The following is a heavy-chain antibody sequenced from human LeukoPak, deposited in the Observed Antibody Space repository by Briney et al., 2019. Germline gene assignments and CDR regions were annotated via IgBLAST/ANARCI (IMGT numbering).Heavy chain of an antibody. Sequence: SETLSLTCTVSGGSISSYYWSWIRQPPGKGLEWIGYIYYSGSTNYNPSLKSRVTISVDTSKNQFSLKLSSVTAADTAVYYCARGSGSYYYYYGMDVWGQGTTVTLSS. CDR3: ARGSGSYYYYYGMDV. J-gene: IGHJ6*02. D-gene: IGHD1-26*01. V-gene: IGHV4-59*01. CDR2: IYYSGST. CDR1: GGSISSYY.